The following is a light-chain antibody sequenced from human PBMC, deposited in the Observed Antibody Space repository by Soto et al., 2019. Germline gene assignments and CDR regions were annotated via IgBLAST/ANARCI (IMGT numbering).Light chain of an antibody. J-gene: IGKJ4*01. V-gene: IGKV3-15*01. CDR1: QSVNRN. CDR3: QPYNNWPLT. Sequence: EIAMTQSPATLSVSPGERATLSCRASQSVNRNLAWYQQKPGQAPRLLISGASTRATGVPARFSGSGSGTDFALTISSLQSEDFAVYYCQPYNNWPLTFGGGTKV. CDR2: GAS.